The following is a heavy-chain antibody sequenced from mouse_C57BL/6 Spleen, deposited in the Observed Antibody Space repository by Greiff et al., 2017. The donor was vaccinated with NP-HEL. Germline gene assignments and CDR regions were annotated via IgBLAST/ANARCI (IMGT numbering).Heavy chain of an antibody. CDR1: GFTSSDYG. Sequence: DVKLVESGGGLVKPGGSLKLSCAASGFTSSDYGMHWVRQAPEKGLEWVAYISSGSSTIYYADTVKGRFTISRDNAKNTLFLQMTSLRSEDTAMYYCARRQLRLRAMNYWGQGTSVTVSS. D-gene: IGHD3-2*02. V-gene: IGHV5-17*01. J-gene: IGHJ4*01. CDR2: ISSGSSTI. CDR3: ARRQLRLRAMNY.